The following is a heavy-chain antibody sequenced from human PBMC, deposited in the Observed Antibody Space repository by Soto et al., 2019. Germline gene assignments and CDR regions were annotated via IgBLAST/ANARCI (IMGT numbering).Heavy chain of an antibody. CDR1: GFTFSTYA. V-gene: IGHV3-23*01. Sequence: EVQLLESGGGLVQPGGSLRLSCAASGFTFSTYALNWVRQAPGKGLEWVSAISGRGDSTYYADSVKARFTISRDNSKSTLFLQMSSLRAEDTAVYYCAKDRTGAGNYYYYMDVWGKGTTVTVSS. D-gene: IGHD1-26*01. CDR2: ISGRGDST. CDR3: AKDRTGAGNYYYYMDV. J-gene: IGHJ6*03.